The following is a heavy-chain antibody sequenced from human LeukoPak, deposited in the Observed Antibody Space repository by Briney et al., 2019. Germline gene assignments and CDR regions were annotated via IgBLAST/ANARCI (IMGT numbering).Heavy chain of an antibody. J-gene: IGHJ4*02. CDR3: ARGDIPDF. V-gene: IGHV4-38-2*01. CDR2: IYHSGKT. Sequence: PSETLSLTCGVSGYSISSGYYWGWIRQSPGKGLKWIGSIYHSGKTYYNLSLKSRVTISVDTSKNQFSLKLSSVTAADTAVYYCARGDIPDFWGQGTLVTVSS. CDR1: GYSISSGYY. D-gene: IGHD2-21*01.